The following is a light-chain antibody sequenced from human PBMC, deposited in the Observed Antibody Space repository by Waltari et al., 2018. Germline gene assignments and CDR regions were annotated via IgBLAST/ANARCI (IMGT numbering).Light chain of an antibody. CDR3: AAWDDNLNARV. CDR1: NSNIGSNT. J-gene: IGLJ3*02. Sequence: QSVLTQPPSSSGTPGQRVTISCSGSNSNIGSNTLNWYQQFPGTAPKLLIYTNDQRPSGVPDRFSGSKAGTSASLAISGRQADDEAHYYCAAWDDNLNARVFGGGTMLTGL. CDR2: TND. V-gene: IGLV1-44*01.